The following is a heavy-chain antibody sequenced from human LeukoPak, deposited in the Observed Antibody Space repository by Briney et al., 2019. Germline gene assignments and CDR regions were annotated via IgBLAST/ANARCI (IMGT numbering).Heavy chain of an antibody. D-gene: IGHD1-26*01. CDR1: GLTFSSYW. V-gene: IGHV3-74*01. CDR2: INSDGSST. Sequence: PGGSLTLSCAASGLTFSSYWMHWVRQAPGKGLVWVSRINSDGSSTSYADSVKGRFTISRDNAKNTLYLQVNSLRAEDTAVYYCAKAPPVGAHYFDYWGQGTLVTVSS. CDR3: AKAPPVGAHYFDY. J-gene: IGHJ4*02.